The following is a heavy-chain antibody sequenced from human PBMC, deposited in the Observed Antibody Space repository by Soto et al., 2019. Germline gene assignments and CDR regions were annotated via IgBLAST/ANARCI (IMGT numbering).Heavy chain of an antibody. CDR1: GFTFSSYA. V-gene: IGHV3-23*01. J-gene: IGHJ4*02. D-gene: IGHD2-15*01. Sequence: EVQLLESGGGLVQPGGSLRLSCAASGFTFSSYAMSWVRQAPGKGLEWVSAISGSGGSTYYADSVKGRFTISRDNSKNTLYLQRNSLRAEDTAVYYCAKCGGGRGGGGVVVAAIPDYWGQGTLFTVSS. CDR2: ISGSGGST. CDR3: AKCGGGRGGGGVVVAAIPDY.